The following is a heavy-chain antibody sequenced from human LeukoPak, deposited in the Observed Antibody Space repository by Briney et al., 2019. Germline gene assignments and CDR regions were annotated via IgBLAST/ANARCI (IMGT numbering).Heavy chain of an antibody. CDR3: ARVYAADAFDI. Sequence: PSETLSLTCTVSGDSISSYYWSWIRQPPGKGLEWIGYIYYSGSTNYNPSLKSRVTISVDTSKNQFSLKLSSVTAADTAVYYCARVYAADAFDIWGQGTLVTVSS. J-gene: IGHJ3*02. D-gene: IGHD3-16*01. CDR2: IYYSGST. CDR1: GDSISSYY. V-gene: IGHV4-59*01.